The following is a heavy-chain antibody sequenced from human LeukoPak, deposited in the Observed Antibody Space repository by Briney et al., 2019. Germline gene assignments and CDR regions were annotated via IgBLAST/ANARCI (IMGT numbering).Heavy chain of an antibody. Sequence: GGSLRLSCAASGFTFSDYYMSWIRQAPGKGLEWISYITLSRTTIYYADSVKGRFTISRDNAKNSLYLQMNSLRAEDTAMYFCARETPYSSSRTDFDYWGQGTLVTVSS. D-gene: IGHD6-13*01. CDR3: ARETPYSSSRTDFDY. V-gene: IGHV3-11*04. CDR1: GFTFSDYY. CDR2: ITLSRTTI. J-gene: IGHJ4*02.